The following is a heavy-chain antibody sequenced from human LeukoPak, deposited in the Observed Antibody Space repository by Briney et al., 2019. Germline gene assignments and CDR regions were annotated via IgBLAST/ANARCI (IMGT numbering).Heavy chain of an antibody. D-gene: IGHD1-26*01. J-gene: IGHJ4*02. CDR2: ISTDGTST. CDR1: GFTFNSYW. CDR3: SRGLGGTYYGFGD. Sequence: GESLRLFCAASGFTFNSYWMHWVRQAPGKGLVWVSRISTDGTSTFYADSVKGRFTISRDNAKNTAYLQMNSLRAEDMGVYYCSRGLGGTYYGFGDWGQGTLVTVSS. V-gene: IGHV3-74*01.